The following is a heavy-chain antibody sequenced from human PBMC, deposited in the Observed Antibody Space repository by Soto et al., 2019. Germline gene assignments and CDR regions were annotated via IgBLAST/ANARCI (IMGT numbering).Heavy chain of an antibody. J-gene: IGHJ3*01. V-gene: IGHV3-7*04. CDR3: ARGDYYDNSGPFADAFDV. CDR1: GFTFSSYA. CDR2: IKPDGSEK. D-gene: IGHD3-22*01. Sequence: GGSLRLSCAASGFTFSSYAVSWVRQAPGKGLEWVANIKPDGSEKYYEDSVKGRFTMSRDNVKNSLYLQMKSLRVEDTAVYYCARGDYYDNSGPFADAFDVWGLGTMVTVSS.